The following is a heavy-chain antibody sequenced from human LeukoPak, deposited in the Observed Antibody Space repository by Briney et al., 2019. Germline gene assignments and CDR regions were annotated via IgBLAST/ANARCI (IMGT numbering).Heavy chain of an antibody. CDR1: GGTFSSYA. V-gene: IGHV1-69*05. Sequence: SVKVSCKASGGTFSSYAISWVRQAPGQGLERMGGIIPIFGTANYAQKFQGRVTITTDESTSTAYMELSSLRSEDTAVYYCARHLTIFGVVIPGYWGQGTLVTVSS. D-gene: IGHD3-3*01. CDR2: IIPIFGTA. CDR3: ARHLTIFGVVIPGY. J-gene: IGHJ4*02.